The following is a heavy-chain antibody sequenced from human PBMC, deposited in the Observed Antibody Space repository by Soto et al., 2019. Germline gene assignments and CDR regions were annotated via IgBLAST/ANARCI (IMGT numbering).Heavy chain of an antibody. CDR1: GGTFSSYA. D-gene: IGHD3-22*01. J-gene: IGHJ4*02. Sequence: QLQLVQSGAEVKKPGSSEKDSCKASGGTFSSYAISWVRQAPGQGLECMGGIIPIFGTANYAQKFQGRVTITADELTSTAYMELSSLRSEDTAVYYCARDLSDYYDSSCYYYFDYWGQGTLVTVSS. CDR3: ARDLSDYYDSSCYYYFDY. V-gene: IGHV1-69*01. CDR2: IIPIFGTA.